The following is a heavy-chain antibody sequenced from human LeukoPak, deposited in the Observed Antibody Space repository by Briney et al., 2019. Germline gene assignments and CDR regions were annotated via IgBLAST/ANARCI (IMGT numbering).Heavy chain of an antibody. CDR1: GFTFSKYR. D-gene: IGHD5/OR15-5a*01. Sequence: PGGSLILSCVVSGFTFSKYRMTWVRQAPGKGLEWVANINQDGSDIYYLDSLGGRFTISRDNAAGSVFLHLDNLTVEDTAVYYCARSQSTMATWSLDYWGRGTRLTGSS. V-gene: IGHV3-7*01. CDR3: ARSQSTMATWSLDY. CDR2: INQDGSDI. J-gene: IGHJ4*02.